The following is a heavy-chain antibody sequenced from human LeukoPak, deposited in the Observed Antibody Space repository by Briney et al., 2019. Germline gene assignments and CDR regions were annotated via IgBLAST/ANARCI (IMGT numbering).Heavy chain of an antibody. Sequence: SETLSLTCAVSGGSISSGGYSWGWIRQPRGKGLEWIVYIYDSGSTYDNPSLKSRITITVNRSKNQFSLKLSSVPAADTAVYYCARVYCSSTSYYYFDYWGQGTLVTVSS. D-gene: IGHD2-2*01. CDR1: GGSISSGGYS. V-gene: IGHV4-30-2*01. CDR2: IYDSGST. CDR3: ARVYCSSTSYYYFDY. J-gene: IGHJ4*02.